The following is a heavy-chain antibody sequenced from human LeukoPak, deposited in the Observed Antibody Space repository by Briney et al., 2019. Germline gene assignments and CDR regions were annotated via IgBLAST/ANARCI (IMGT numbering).Heavy chain of an antibody. CDR3: ARDGGGYSYGYSDY. CDR1: GFTFSSYW. V-gene: IGHV3-7*05. Sequence: GGSLRPSWAASGFTFSSYWTCWVRQAPGTWLEWVPNINQAGSETYYVDSVKGRFTISRDNAKNSLYLQMNSLRAEDTAVYYCARDGGGYSYGYSDYWGQGTLVTVSS. D-gene: IGHD5-18*01. CDR2: INQAGSET. J-gene: IGHJ4*02.